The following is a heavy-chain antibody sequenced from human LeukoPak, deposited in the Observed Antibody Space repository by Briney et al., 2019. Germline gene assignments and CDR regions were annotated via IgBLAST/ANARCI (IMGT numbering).Heavy chain of an antibody. Sequence: SSETLSLTCTVSGGSISTYYWSWIRQPPGKGLEWVGYIYYSGSTNYNPSLKRRVTISVDTSKNQFSLKLSSVTAADTAVYYCARGYIDSHIAATAFDFWGQGTLVTVSS. CDR1: GGSISTYY. CDR2: IYYSGST. D-gene: IGHD6-6*01. V-gene: IGHV4-59*01. J-gene: IGHJ4*02. CDR3: ARGYIDSHIAATAFDF.